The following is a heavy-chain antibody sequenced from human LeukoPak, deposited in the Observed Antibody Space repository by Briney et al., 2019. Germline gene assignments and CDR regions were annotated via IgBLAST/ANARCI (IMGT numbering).Heavy chain of an antibody. V-gene: IGHV3-64*01. J-gene: IGHJ3*02. Sequence: PGGSLRLSCAASGFTFSDYAMHWVRQAPGKGLEYVSTISSYGGRTYYANSLKGRFTISRDNSKNTLYLQMGSLRAEDMAVYYCARARSSYGYGDAFDIWGQGTMVTVSS. CDR1: GFTFSDYA. D-gene: IGHD5-18*01. CDR2: ISSYGGRT. CDR3: ARARSSYGYGDAFDI.